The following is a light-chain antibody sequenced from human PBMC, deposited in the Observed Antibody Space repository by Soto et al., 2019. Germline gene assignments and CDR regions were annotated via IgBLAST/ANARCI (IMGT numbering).Light chain of an antibody. CDR3: AAWDDGLNGPG. CDR2: HNN. Sequence: QAVVTQPPSASGTPGQRVTISCSGSSSNIGGNTVFWYQQLPGTAPKLLIYHNNQRPSGVPDRCSGSKSGTSASLAISGLHSEDEADYYCAAWDDGLNGPGFGGGTKLTFL. J-gene: IGLJ2*01. V-gene: IGLV1-44*01. CDR1: SSNIGGNT.